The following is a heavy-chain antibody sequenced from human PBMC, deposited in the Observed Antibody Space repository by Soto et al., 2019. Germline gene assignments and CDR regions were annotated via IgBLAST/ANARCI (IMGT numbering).Heavy chain of an antibody. J-gene: IGHJ6*02. D-gene: IGHD3-16*01. CDR2: INTGNRNT. Sequence: ASVKVSCKASGYTFTNYAIYWVRQASGQRLEWMGWINTGNRNTRYSQKFRDRVTISMDSSANTAYMDLSSLRSEDTAVFYCARAGTLGYDWYGMDVWGQGTTVTVSS. CDR1: GYTFTNYA. CDR3: ARAGTLGYDWYGMDV. V-gene: IGHV1-3*04.